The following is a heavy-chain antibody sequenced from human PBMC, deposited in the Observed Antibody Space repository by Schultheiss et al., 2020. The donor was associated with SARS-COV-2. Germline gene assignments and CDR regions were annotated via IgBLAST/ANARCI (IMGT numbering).Heavy chain of an antibody. CDR3: ASVTSDWGMRFDY. CDR1: GNASRRGDE. D-gene: IGHD7-27*01. J-gene: IGHJ4*02. V-gene: IGHV4-38-2*01. Sequence: SETLSLPCSVSGNASRRGDEWGGIRQPPGKGLEWIGSIYYSWSTYYNPSLKSRVTISVDTSKNQFSLKLSSVTAADTAVYFFASVTSDWGMRFDYWGQGTLVKGSS. CDR2: IYYSWST.